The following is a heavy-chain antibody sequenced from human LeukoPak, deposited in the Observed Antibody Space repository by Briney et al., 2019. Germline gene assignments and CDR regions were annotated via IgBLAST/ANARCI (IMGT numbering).Heavy chain of an antibody. Sequence: PGGSLRLSCDVSGDSISSYYWSWIRQPAGKGLEWLGRIYPSGSANYNPSLKSRGTMSVDTSKNQFSLRLSSVTAADTAVYYCARPQHDALDIWGQGTMVTVSS. D-gene: IGHD1-1*01. V-gene: IGHV4-4*07. CDR3: ARPQHDALDI. CDR2: IYPSGSA. CDR1: GDSISSYY. J-gene: IGHJ3*02.